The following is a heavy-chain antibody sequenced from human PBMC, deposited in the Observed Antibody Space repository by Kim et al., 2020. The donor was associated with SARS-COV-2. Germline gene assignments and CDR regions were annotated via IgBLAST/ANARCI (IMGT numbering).Heavy chain of an antibody. CDR1: GFTFSSYR. CDR3: ARDHQWLSWDYGMDV. V-gene: IGHV3-21*01. Sequence: GGSLRLSCSASGFTFSSYRMNWVRQAPGKGLEWVSCISSSGSYIYYADSVKGRFTISRDNAKNSLYLQMNSLRAEDTAVYYCARDHQWLSWDYGMDVWGQGTTVTVSS. CDR2: ISSSGSYI. D-gene: IGHD6-19*01. J-gene: IGHJ6*02.